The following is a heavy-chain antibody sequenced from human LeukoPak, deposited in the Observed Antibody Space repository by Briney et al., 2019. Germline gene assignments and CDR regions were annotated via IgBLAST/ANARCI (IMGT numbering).Heavy chain of an antibody. CDR3: ARGDYYGSESYWHTKWFDP. D-gene: IGHD3-10*01. Sequence: SVKVSCKASGGTFNSHVISWVRQAPGQGLEWMGGIIPVFGTANYAQKFQGRVTITTDESTTTAYMEMSSLRCEDTAVYYCARGDYYGSESYWHTKWFDPWGQGTLVTVSS. CDR1: GGTFNSHV. CDR2: IIPVFGTA. V-gene: IGHV1-69*05. J-gene: IGHJ5*02.